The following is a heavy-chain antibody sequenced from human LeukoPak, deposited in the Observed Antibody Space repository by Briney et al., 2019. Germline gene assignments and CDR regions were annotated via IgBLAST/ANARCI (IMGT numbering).Heavy chain of an antibody. CDR2: ISRSGSTI. V-gene: IGHV3-48*04. CDR3: AELGITMIGGV. Sequence: GGSLRLSCAASGFPFSDYGMYWVRQAPGKGLEWVSYISRSGSTIYYADSVKGRFTISRDNAKNSLYLQMNSLRAEDTAVYYCAELGITMIGGVWGKGTTVTISS. CDR1: GFPFSDYG. D-gene: IGHD3-10*02. J-gene: IGHJ6*04.